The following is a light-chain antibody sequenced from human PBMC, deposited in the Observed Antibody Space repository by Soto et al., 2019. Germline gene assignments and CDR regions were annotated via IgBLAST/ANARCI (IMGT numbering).Light chain of an antibody. Sequence: QYVLTQPPSASGTPGQSVTISCSGSSSNIGSNTVNWYQQLPGTAPKLLIYSNNQRPSGVPDRFSGSKSGTSASLAISGLQSEDEADYYCAAWDDSLNGYVFGTGTKLTVL. J-gene: IGLJ1*01. CDR3: AAWDDSLNGYV. CDR1: SSNIGSNT. CDR2: SNN. V-gene: IGLV1-44*01.